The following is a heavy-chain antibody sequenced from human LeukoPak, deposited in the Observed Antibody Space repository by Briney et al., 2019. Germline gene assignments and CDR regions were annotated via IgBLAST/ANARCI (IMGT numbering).Heavy chain of an antibody. Sequence: GGSLRLSCAASGFTFNNYEVKWVRQAPGKGVELISHNIVSGRPMYYSDSVKGRFVVSRDPAKNSLYLQTNRLRNEDTATYYCSTCLRESNLSLRGQGTVVTVSS. J-gene: IGHJ1*01. CDR2: NIVSGRPM. D-gene: IGHD5/OR15-5a*01. V-gene: IGHV3-48*03. CDR3: STCLRESNLSL. CDR1: GFTFNNYE.